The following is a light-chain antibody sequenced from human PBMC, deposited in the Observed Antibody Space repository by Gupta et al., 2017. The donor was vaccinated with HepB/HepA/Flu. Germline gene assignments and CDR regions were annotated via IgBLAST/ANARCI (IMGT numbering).Light chain of an antibody. CDR1: QSVGTN. CDR3: QQYDNWPPWT. Sequence: EIVMTQSPATLSVPPGDRATLSCRASQSVGTNLAWYQQRPGQAPRLLIYRATARATGVPARFSGSGSGTEFTLSISSLQSDDIAVYYCQQYDNWPPWTFGHGTKVEIK. V-gene: IGKV3-15*01. J-gene: IGKJ1*01. CDR2: RAT.